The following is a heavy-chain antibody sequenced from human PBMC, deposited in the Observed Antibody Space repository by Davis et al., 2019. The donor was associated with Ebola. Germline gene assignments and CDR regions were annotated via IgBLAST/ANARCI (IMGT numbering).Heavy chain of an antibody. CDR1: GFTFSSY. CDR2: IYYSGST. J-gene: IGHJ4*02. CDR3: ARSSGIAVARKSSIDY. V-gene: IGHV4-38-2*01. Sequence: MPGGSLRLSCAASGFTFSSYWSWIRQPPGKGLEWIGSIYYSGSTYYNPSLKSRVTISVDTSKNQFSLKLSSVTAADTAVYYCARSSGIAVARKSSIDYWGQGTLVTVSS. D-gene: IGHD6-19*01.